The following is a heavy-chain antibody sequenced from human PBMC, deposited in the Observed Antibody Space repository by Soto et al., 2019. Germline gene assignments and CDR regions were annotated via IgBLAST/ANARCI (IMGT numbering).Heavy chain of an antibody. Sequence: QVQLVQSGAEVTKPGSSVKVSCKASGGTFSSYTISWVRQAPGQGLEWMGRIIPILGLANYAQKFQGRVTITADKSTGTAYMERSSLRPEDTAVYYCANPPRYWGQGTLVTVSS. CDR3: ANPPRY. CDR1: GGTFSSYT. V-gene: IGHV1-69*02. CDR2: IIPILGLA. J-gene: IGHJ4*02.